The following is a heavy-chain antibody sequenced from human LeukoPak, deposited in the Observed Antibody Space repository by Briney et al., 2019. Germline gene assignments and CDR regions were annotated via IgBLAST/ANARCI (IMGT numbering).Heavy chain of an antibody. CDR2: IHSGGST. CDR1: GLTHNSNY. J-gene: IGHJ4*02. V-gene: IGHV3-53*01. CDR3: AGGGPGYDYFYY. D-gene: IGHD5-18*01. Sequence: PGRSLRLSCAASGLTHNSNYTRWVRHAPTRGLVWVIDIHSGGSTYYPEAVTGRFPISRGHSHNPLYLQCNRLSTWDTAVCYCAGGGPGYDYFYYWGQGTLVSVSS.